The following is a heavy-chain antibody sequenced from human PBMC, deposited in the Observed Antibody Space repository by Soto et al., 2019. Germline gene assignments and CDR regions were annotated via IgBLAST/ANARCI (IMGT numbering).Heavy chain of an antibody. CDR3: ARGAKVFDY. J-gene: IGHJ4*02. V-gene: IGHV3-48*01. CDR2: ISSSSSTI. CDR1: GFTFSSYS. Sequence: EVQLVESGGRLVQPGGSLRLSCAASGFTFSSYSMNWVRQAPGKGLEWVSYISSSSSTIYYADSVKGRFTISRDNAKNSLYLQMNSLIAEDTAVYYCARGAKVFDYWGEGTLVTVSS.